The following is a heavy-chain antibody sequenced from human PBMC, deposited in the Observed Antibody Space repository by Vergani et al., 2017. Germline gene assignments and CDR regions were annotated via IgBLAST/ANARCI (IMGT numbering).Heavy chain of an antibody. Sequence: QVQLQESGPGLVKSSETLSLTCSVSFDSIRNLYCNWIRQPPGKGLEWIGFIHYSENTNYNPSLKSRVTISVDTAKNKFSLTLTAVTAEDTAVYYCASDTHSGQRADRWVQGILVTVTS. V-gene: IGHV4-59*11. J-gene: IGHJ5*02. CDR3: ASDTHSGQRADR. D-gene: IGHD6-19*01. CDR2: IHYSENT. CDR1: FDSIRNLY.